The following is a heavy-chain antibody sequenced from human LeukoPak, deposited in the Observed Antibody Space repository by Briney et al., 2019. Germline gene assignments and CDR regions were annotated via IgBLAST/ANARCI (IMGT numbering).Heavy chain of an antibody. V-gene: IGHV4-30-4*08. CDR2: ISYSGNT. J-gene: IGHJ4*02. Sequence: PSETLSLTCTVSGGSINSDDYFWGWIRQPPGKGLECIGYISYSGNTYYNPSLKSRVTISVDTSKNQFSLKLSSVTAADTAVYYCAILDYGGNPGPFVYWGQGTLVTVSS. CDR1: GGSINSDDYF. CDR3: AILDYGGNPGPFVY. D-gene: IGHD4-23*01.